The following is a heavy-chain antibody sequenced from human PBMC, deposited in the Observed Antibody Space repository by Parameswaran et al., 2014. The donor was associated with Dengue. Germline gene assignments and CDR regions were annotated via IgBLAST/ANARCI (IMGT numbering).Heavy chain of an antibody. CDR1: GGSISSYY. CDR3: AKGYSSSWAH. V-gene: IGHV4-59*01. J-gene: IGHJ4*02. Sequence: SETLSLTCTVSGGSISSYYWSWIRQPPGKGLEWIGYIYYSGSTNYNPSLKSRVTISVDTSKNQFSLKLSSVTAADTAVYYCAKGYSSSWAHWGQGTLVTVSS. D-gene: IGHD6-13*01. CDR2: IYYSGST.